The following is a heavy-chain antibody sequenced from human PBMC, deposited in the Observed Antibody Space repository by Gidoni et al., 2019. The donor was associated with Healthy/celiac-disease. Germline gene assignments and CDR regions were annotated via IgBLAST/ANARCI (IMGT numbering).Heavy chain of an antibody. J-gene: IGHJ6*02. CDR1: GGSISRSRYS. D-gene: IGHD2-15*01. CDR3: ARLLLYCSGGSCLYYGMDV. CDR2: IYYSGST. V-gene: IGHV4-39*01. Sequence: QLQLQESGPGLVKPSETLSLTCTVSGGSISRSRYSWGWIRQPPGKGLEWIGSIYYSGSTYYNPSLKSRVTISVDTSKNQFSLKLSSVTAADTAVYYCARLLLYCSGGSCLYYGMDVWGQGTTVTVSS.